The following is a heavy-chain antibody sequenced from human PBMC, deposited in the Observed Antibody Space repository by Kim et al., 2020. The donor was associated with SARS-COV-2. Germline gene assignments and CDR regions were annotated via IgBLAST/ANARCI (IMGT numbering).Heavy chain of an antibody. V-gene: IGHV3-11*05. D-gene: IGHD6-6*01. CDR2: ISSSSSYT. CDR1: GFTFSDYY. J-gene: IGHJ3*02. CDR3: ARDVAARPGDAFDI. Sequence: GGSLRLSCAASGFTFSDYYMSWIRQAPGKGLEWVSYISSSSSYTNYADSVKGRFTISRDNAKNSLYLQMNSLRAEDTAVYYCARDVAARPGDAFDIWGQGTMVTVAS.